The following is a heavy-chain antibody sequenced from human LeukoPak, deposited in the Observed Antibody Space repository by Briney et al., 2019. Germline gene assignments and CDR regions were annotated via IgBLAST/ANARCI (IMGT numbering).Heavy chain of an antibody. CDR2: IYTSGST. Sequence: SETLSLTCTVSGGSISSYYWSWIRQPAGKGLEWIGRIYTSGSTNYNPSLKSRVTISVDKSKNQFSLKLSSVTAADTAVYYCARASPDHTSYYYYYYMDAWGKGTTVTVSS. CDR1: GGSISSYY. CDR3: ARASPDHTSYYYYYYMDA. J-gene: IGHJ6*03. D-gene: IGHD1-14*01. V-gene: IGHV4-4*07.